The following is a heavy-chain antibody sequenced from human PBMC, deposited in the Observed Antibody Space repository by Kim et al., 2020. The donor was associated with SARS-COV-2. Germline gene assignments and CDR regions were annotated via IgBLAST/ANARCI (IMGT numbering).Heavy chain of an antibody. D-gene: IGHD2-21*01. Sequence: SETLSLTCAVYGGSFSGYYWSWIRQPPGKGLEWIGEINHSGSTNYNPSLKSRVTISVDTSKNQFSLKLSSVTAADTAVYYCARGSTYSRVSYNWFDPWGQGTLVTVSS. CDR2: INHSGST. V-gene: IGHV4-34*01. J-gene: IGHJ5*02. CDR1: GGSFSGYY. CDR3: ARGSTYSRVSYNWFDP.